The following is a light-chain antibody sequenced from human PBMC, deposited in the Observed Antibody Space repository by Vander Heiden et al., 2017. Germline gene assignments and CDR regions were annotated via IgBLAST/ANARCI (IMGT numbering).Light chain of an antibody. CDR1: QSISSS. J-gene: IGKJ2*01. V-gene: IGKV1-39*01. CDR2: DAS. CDR3: QQSYSTPYT. Sequence: DIQMTQSPSSLSVSVGDRVTITCRASQSISSSLNWYHQKPGKAPKLLIYDASSLQSGVPLRFSGSGSGTDFTLTISSLQPEDFATYHCQQSYSTPYTFGQGTKLEIK.